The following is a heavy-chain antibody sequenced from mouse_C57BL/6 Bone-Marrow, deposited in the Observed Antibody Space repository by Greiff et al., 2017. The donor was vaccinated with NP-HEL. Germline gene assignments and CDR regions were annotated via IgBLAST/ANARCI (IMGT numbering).Heavy chain of an antibody. Sequence: VNLVESGPGLVAPSQSLSITCTVSGFSLTSYGVHWVRQPPGKGLEWLVVIWSDGSTTYNSALKSRLSISKDNSKSQVFLKMNSLQTDDTAMYYCARHNYGSSYRYAMDYWGQGTSVTVSS. J-gene: IGHJ4*01. CDR3: ARHNYGSSYRYAMDY. CDR2: IWSDGST. D-gene: IGHD1-1*01. V-gene: IGHV2-6-1*01. CDR1: GFSLTSYG.